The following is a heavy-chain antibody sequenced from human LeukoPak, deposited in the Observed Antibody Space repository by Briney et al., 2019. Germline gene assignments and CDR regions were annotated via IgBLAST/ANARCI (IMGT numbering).Heavy chain of an antibody. D-gene: IGHD3-22*01. CDR1: GGTFSSYA. CDR2: IIPILGIA. V-gene: IGHV1-69*04. J-gene: IGHJ4*02. CDR3: ARDYYYDSSGRDDY. Sequence: SVKVSCKASGGTFSSYAISWVRQAPGQGLEWMGRIIPILGIANYAQKFQGRVTITADKSTSTAYMELSSLRSENTAVYYCARDYYYDSSGRDDYWGQGTLVTVSS.